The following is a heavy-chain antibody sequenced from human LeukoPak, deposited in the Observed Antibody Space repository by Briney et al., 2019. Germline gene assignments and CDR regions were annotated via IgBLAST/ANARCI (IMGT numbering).Heavy chain of an antibody. V-gene: IGHV1-69*05. CDR1: GGTLSSYA. Sequence: SVKVSCKASGGTLSSYAISWVRQAPGQGLEWMGRIIPIFGTANYAQKFQGRVTITTDESTSTAYMELSSLRSEDTAVYYCARVKPGIAVAGTFDYWGQGTLVTVSS. CDR2: IIPIFGTA. D-gene: IGHD6-19*01. CDR3: ARVKPGIAVAGTFDY. J-gene: IGHJ4*02.